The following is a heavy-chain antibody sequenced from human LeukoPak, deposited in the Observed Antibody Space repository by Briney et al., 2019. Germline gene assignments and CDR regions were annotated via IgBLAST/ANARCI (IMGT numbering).Heavy chain of an antibody. J-gene: IGHJ4*02. Sequence: ASVKVSCKASGYTFTGYYMHWVRQAPGQGLEWMGWINPNSGGTNYAQKFRGRVTMTRDTSISTAYMELSRLRSDDTAVYYCARRLGLLWFGEGLFYYWGQGTLVTVSS. V-gene: IGHV1-2*02. D-gene: IGHD3-10*01. CDR3: ARRLGLLWFGEGLFYY. CDR2: INPNSGGT. CDR1: GYTFTGYY.